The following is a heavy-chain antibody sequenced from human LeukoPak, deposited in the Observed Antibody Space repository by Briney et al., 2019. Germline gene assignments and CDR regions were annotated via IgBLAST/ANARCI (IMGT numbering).Heavy chain of an antibody. V-gene: IGHV4-4*02. Sequence: GSLRLSCAAPGFIFSRYAMSWVRQPPGKGLEWIGEIYHSGSTNYNPSLKSRVTISVDTSKNQFSLKLNSVTATDTAVYYCARHYGPWGQGTLVTVSS. J-gene: IGHJ4*02. D-gene: IGHD3-16*01. CDR1: GFIFSRYA. CDR3: ARHYGP. CDR2: IYHSGST.